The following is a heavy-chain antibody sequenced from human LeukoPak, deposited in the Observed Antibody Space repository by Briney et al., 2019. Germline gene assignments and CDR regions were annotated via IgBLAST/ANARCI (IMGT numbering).Heavy chain of an antibody. CDR2: IYSGGST. CDR1: GFTVSSNY. CDR3: ARDRGGVAPDVAFDY. Sequence: GGSLRLSCAASGFTVSSNYMSWVRQAPGKGLEWVSVIYSGGSTYYADSVKGRFTISRDNSKNTLYLQMNSLRAEDTAVYYCARDRGGVAPDVAFDYWGQGTLVTVSS. D-gene: IGHD2-15*01. J-gene: IGHJ4*02. V-gene: IGHV3-53*01.